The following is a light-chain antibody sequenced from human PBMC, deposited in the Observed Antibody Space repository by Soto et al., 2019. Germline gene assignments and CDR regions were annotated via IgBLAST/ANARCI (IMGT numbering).Light chain of an antibody. J-gene: IGKJ2*01. CDR1: QGISRW. V-gene: IGKV1D-12*01. CDR2: GAS. Sequence: DIQMTQSPSSVPASVGDRVTITCRASQGISRWLAWYQQKPGKAPKLLINGASNLQSGVPSRFSGSGSGTYFTLIITSLXXXXXXTYYCQQAKSFPYTFGXGXKLEIK. CDR3: QQAKSFPYT.